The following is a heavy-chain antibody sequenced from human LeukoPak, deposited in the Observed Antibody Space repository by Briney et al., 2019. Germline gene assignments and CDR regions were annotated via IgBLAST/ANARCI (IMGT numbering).Heavy chain of an antibody. CDR3: AGGRSSVLGD. D-gene: IGHD6-19*01. CDR2: IYYSGTT. Sequence: SETLSLTCAVSGGSISSSTYYWGWIRQPPGKGLEWIGSIYYSGTTYYNPSLKSRVTISADTSKNQFSLKLSSVTAADTAVYYCAGGRSSVLGDWGQGTLVTVSS. V-gene: IGHV4-39*01. CDR1: GGSISSSTYY. J-gene: IGHJ4*02.